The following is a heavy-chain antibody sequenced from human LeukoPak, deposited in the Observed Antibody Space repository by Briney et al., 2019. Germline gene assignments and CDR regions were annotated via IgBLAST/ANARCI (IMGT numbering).Heavy chain of an antibody. J-gene: IGHJ4*02. CDR2: INPSGGST. Sequence: ASVKVSCKASGYTFTSSYIHWVRQGPGQGLEWMGVINPSGGSTSYVQKFQGRVTMTRDTSTSTVYMELSSLRSEDTAVYYCARGEPNLSWLADYWGQGTLVTVSS. D-gene: IGHD6-19*01. CDR1: GYTFTSSY. CDR3: ARGEPNLSWLADY. V-gene: IGHV1-46*01.